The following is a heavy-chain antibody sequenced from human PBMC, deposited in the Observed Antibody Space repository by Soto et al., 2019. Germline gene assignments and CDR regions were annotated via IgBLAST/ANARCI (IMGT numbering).Heavy chain of an antibody. Sequence: QITLKESGPTLVKPTQTLTLTCTFSGFSLSTGGVGVGWIRQPPGEALEWLALIYWDDDKRYSPSLKSRLTITKDTSNNPVVLSMTNMDPVDTATYYCAHSRCGGDCLQSYSSHYYYGMDVWGQGPTVTVSS. CDR1: GFSLSTGGVG. D-gene: IGHD2-21*02. J-gene: IGHJ6*02. V-gene: IGHV2-5*02. CDR3: AHSRCGGDCLQSYSSHYYYGMDV. CDR2: IYWDDDK.